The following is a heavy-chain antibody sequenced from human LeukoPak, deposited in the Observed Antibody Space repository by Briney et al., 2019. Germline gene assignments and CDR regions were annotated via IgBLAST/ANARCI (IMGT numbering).Heavy chain of an antibody. CDR1: GFPFSTYW. CDR2: IKNDGSEK. CDR3: TRDSGLTGYDLLDY. D-gene: IGHD5-12*01. J-gene: IGHJ4*02. V-gene: IGHV3-7*01. Sequence: PGGSLRLSCAASGFPFSTYWMTWVRQAPGKGLEWVANIKNDGSEKYYVDSVKGRFTISRDNAENSLFLQMNSLRVEDTAIYYCTRDSGLTGYDLLDYWGQGTLVTVSS.